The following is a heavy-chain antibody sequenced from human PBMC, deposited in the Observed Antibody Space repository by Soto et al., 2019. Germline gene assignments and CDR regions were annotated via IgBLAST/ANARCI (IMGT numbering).Heavy chain of an antibody. J-gene: IGHJ4*02. V-gene: IGHV3-23*01. CDR1: GFTFSSYD. CDR2: ISGSGGST. D-gene: IGHD3-22*01. CDR3: ARYYYDSNYYFDY. Sequence: GGSLRLSCAASGFTFSSYDMSWVRQAPGKGLEWVSTISGSGGSTYYTGSVRGRFTISRDNSKNTLFLQMNSLGAEDTAIYYCARYYYDSNYYFDYWGQGTLVTVSS.